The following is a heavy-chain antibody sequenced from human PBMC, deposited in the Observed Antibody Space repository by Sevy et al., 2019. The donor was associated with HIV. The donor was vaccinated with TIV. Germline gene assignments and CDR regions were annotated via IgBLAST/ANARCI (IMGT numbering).Heavy chain of an antibody. Sequence: SETLSLTCTVSGGSISSSSQFWAWIRQSPGKGLGWIGNVYNSGTTEYNPSLKSRITISVDTSKNKFSLKLTSVTAADTAVYYCARQLSYYDSLTGSQRGYWLDTWGHGNLVTVSS. D-gene: IGHD3-9*01. J-gene: IGHJ5*01. CDR1: GGSISSSSQF. CDR2: VYNSGTT. CDR3: ARQLSYYDSLTGSQRGYWLDT. V-gene: IGHV4-39*01.